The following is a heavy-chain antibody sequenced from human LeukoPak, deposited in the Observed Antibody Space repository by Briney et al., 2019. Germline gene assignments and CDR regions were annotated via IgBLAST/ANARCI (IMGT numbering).Heavy chain of an antibody. CDR2: INPNSGST. J-gene: IGHJ4*02. D-gene: IGHD3-3*01. V-gene: IGHV1-2*02. Sequence: GASVKVSCKGSVYTFTGYYMHWVRQPPGQGLEWMGWINPNSGSTNYAQKFQGRVTMTSDTSISPAYMELSRLRSDDTAVYYCATNYDFWSGYYSPRSYFDYWGQGTLVTASS. CDR1: VYTFTGYY. CDR3: ATNYDFWSGYYSPRSYFDY.